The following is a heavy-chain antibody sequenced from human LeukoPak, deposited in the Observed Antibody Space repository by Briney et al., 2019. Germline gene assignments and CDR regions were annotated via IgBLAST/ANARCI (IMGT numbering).Heavy chain of an antibody. CDR3: AGNYYDSSGYEHYFDY. Sequence: TLSLTCTVSGGSISSGGYYWSWIRQHPGKGLEWIGYIYYSGSTYYNPSLKSRVTISVDTSKNQFSLKLSSVTAADTAVYYCAGNYYDSSGYEHYFDYWGQGTLVTVSS. CDR1: GGSISSGGYY. D-gene: IGHD3-22*01. J-gene: IGHJ4*02. CDR2: IYYSGST. V-gene: IGHV4-31*03.